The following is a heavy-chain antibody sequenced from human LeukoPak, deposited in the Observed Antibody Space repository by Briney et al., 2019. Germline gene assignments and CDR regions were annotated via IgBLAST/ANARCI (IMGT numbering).Heavy chain of an antibody. Sequence: ASVKVSCKASGYTFTGYYMHWVRQAPGQGLEWMGWINPNSGGTNYAQKFQGRVTITADKSTSTAYMELSSLRSEDTAVYYCARSRAGVGAGYCSSTSCYNYMDVWGKGTTVTVSS. CDR1: GYTFTGYY. V-gene: IGHV1-2*02. CDR2: INPNSGGT. J-gene: IGHJ6*03. D-gene: IGHD2-2*02. CDR3: ARSRAGVGAGYCSSTSCYNYMDV.